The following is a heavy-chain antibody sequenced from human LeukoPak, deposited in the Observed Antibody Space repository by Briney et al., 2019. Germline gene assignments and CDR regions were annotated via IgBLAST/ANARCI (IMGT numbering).Heavy chain of an antibody. J-gene: IGHJ4*02. CDR3: ARDPSYCGGDCSDY. CDR1: GGTFCSYA. V-gene: IGHV1-69*13. CDR2: IIPIFGTA. D-gene: IGHD2-21*01. Sequence: SVKVSCKASGGTFCSYAISWVRQAPGQGLEWMGGIIPIFGTANYAQKFQGRVTITADESTSTAYMELSSLRSEDTAVYYCARDPSYCGGDCSDYWGQGTLVTVSS.